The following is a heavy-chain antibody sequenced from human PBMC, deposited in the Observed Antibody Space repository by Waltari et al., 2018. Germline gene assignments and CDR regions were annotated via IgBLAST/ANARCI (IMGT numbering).Heavy chain of an antibody. V-gene: IGHV4-4*07. D-gene: IGHD4-17*01. CDR1: GGSISSYY. Sequence: QVQLQESGPGLVKPSETLSLTCTVSGGSISSYYWSWIRQPAGKGLEWIGRIYTSGSTNYNPSLKSRVTMSVDTSKNQFSLKLSSVTAADTAVYYCASDGTTVVTPSYFDYWGQGTLVTVSS. J-gene: IGHJ4*02. CDR2: IYTSGST. CDR3: ASDGTTVVTPSYFDY.